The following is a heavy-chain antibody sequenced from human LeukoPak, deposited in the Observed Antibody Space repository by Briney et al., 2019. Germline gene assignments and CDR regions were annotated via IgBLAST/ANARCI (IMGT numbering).Heavy chain of an antibody. CDR2: IYYSGST. D-gene: IGHD2-15*01. J-gene: IGHJ6*04. Sequence: SETLSLTCTVSGGSISSSSYYWGWIRQPPGKGLEWIGSIYYSGSTYYNPSLKSRVTISVDTSKNQFSLKLSSVTAADTAVYYCAGGHCSGGSCSDVWGKGTAVTVSS. CDR1: GGSISSSSYY. V-gene: IGHV4-39*01. CDR3: AGGHCSGGSCSDV.